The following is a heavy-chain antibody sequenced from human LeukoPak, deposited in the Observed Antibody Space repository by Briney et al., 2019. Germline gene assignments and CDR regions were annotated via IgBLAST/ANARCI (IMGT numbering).Heavy chain of an antibody. Sequence: PSETLSLTCTVSVGSISSSTYYGGWIRQPPGKGLEWIGSIYYSGSTYYNPSLKSRVNLSVDTSKNQFSLKLSSVTAAYTAVYYCVRPSTLRSIGYWGQGTLVTVSS. CDR3: VRPSTLRSIGY. J-gene: IGHJ4*02. CDR2: IYYSGST. D-gene: IGHD3-3*01. CDR1: VGSISSSTYY. V-gene: IGHV4-39*01.